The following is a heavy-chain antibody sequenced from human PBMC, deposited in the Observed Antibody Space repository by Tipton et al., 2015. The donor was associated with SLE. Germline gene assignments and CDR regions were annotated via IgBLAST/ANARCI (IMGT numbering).Heavy chain of an antibody. CDR3: ARGWAVAGPLAFDY. D-gene: IGHD6-19*01. J-gene: IGHJ4*02. Sequence: TLSLTCAVNGGSLSGYAWSWIRQPPGKGLEWIGEINHSGFTNYRPSLKSRVTMSADRSTNQLSLKLSSVTAADTAVYYCARGWAVAGPLAFDYWGQGILVTVSS. CDR1: GGSLSGYA. CDR2: INHSGFT. V-gene: IGHV4-34*01.